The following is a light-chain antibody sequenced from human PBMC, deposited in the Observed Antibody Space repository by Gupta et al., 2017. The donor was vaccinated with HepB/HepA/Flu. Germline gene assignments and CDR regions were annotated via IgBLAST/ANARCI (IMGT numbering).Light chain of an antibody. Sequence: QSALTQPASVSGSPGQSITISCTGTSSDVGTYNLVSWYQQYPGKVPKIMIYMVTQRPPGVSDRFSGSKSGNTASLTISGRQAEDEADYYGCSVGDVGTLLFGGGTKLTVL. J-gene: IGLJ3*02. CDR3: CSVGDVGTLL. V-gene: IGLV2-23*02. CDR2: MVT. CDR1: SSDVGTYNL.